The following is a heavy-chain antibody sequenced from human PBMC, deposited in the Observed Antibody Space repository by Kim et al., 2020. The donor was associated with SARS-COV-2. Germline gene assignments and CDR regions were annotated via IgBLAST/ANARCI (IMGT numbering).Heavy chain of an antibody. D-gene: IGHD6-19*01. CDR2: ISYDGSNK. Sequence: GGSLRLSCAASGFTFSSYGLHWVRQAPGKGLEWEAVISYDGSNKYYADSVKGRFTISRDNSKNTLYLQMNSLRAEDTAVYYCATILVISGLDYWGQGTLV. J-gene: IGHJ4*02. CDR3: ATILVISGLDY. CDR1: GFTFSSYG. V-gene: IGHV3-33*05.